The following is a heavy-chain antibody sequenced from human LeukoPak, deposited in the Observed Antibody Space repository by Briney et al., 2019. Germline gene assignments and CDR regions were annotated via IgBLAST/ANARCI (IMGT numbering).Heavy chain of an antibody. J-gene: IGHJ4*02. CDR2: IKQDGSEK. CDR3: ARGAPLGFDY. Sequence: GGSLRLSCADSGFTFSSYWMSWVRQAPGKGLEWVANIKQDGSEKYYVDSVKGRFTISRDNAKNSLYLQMNSLRAEDTAVYYCARGAPLGFDYWGQGTLVTVSS. CDR1: GFTFSSYW. V-gene: IGHV3-7*01.